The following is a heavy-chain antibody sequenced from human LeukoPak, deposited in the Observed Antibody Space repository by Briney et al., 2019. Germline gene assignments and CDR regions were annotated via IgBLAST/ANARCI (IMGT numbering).Heavy chain of an antibody. J-gene: IGHJ4*02. D-gene: IGHD4-11*01. CDR2: INDSGST. CDR3: ARGGLNSIYFYC. Sequence: SETLSLTCAVYGGSFSGYYWSWIRQPPGKGLEWIGEINDSGSTKYIPSLKSGVTISVDTYKTQFSLKVNSVTAADTAVYYCARGGLNSIYFYCWGPGTLVTV. V-gene: IGHV4-34*01. CDR1: GGSFSGYY.